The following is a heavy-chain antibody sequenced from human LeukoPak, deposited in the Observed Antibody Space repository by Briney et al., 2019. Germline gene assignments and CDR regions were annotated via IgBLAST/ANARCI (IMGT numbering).Heavy chain of an antibody. CDR1: GFTFSSYS. D-gene: IGHD2-21*02. Sequence: GGSLRPSCAASGFTFSSYSMNWVRQAPGKGLEWVSSISSSSSYIYYADSVKGRFTISRDNAKNSLYLQMNSLRAEDTAVYYCARDRAYDCGGDCYHDYWGQGTLVTVSS. CDR2: ISSSSSYI. J-gene: IGHJ4*02. V-gene: IGHV3-21*01. CDR3: ARDRAYDCGGDCYHDY.